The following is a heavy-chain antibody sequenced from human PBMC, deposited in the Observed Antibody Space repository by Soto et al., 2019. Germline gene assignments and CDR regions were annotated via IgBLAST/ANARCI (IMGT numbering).Heavy chain of an antibody. J-gene: IGHJ4*02. CDR1: GYTFTNYN. D-gene: IGHD6-19*01. Sequence: ASVKVSCKASGYTFTNYNMHWVRQAPGQGLGWMGVINPSGGGTSYARKFQGRVTMTRDTSTSTVSMELSSLRFDDTAVYYCARVRYSTGWYDYWGQGTLVTVSS. CDR2: INPSGGGT. CDR3: ARVRYSTGWYDY. V-gene: IGHV1-46*01.